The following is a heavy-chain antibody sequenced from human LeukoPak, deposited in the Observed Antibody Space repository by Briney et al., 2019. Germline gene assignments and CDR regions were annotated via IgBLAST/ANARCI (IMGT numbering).Heavy chain of an antibody. J-gene: IGHJ3*02. Sequence: SETLSLTCAVYGGSFSGYYWSWIRQPPGKGLEWIGEINHSGSTNYNPSLKSRVTISVDTSKNQFSLKLSSVTAADTAVYYCAREVGRWLQFRTRPGAFDIWGQGTMVTVSS. CDR1: GGSFSGYY. D-gene: IGHD5-24*01. CDR3: AREVGRWLQFRTRPGAFDI. V-gene: IGHV4-34*01. CDR2: INHSGST.